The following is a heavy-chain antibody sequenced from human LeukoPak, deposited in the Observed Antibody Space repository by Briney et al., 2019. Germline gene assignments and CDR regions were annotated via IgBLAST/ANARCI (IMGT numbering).Heavy chain of an antibody. CDR2: ISYYRSYK. D-gene: IGHD3-22*01. J-gene: IGHJ4*02. Sequence: GRSLRLSCAASGFTFSYYTMHWVRQAPGKGLEWVAVISYYRSYKYYADSVKGRFTISRDNSKNTLYLQMNSLRAEDTAVYYCARVLNYYDSSGYYFSYWGQGTLVTVSS. CDR3: ARVLNYYDSSGYYFSY. V-gene: IGHV3-30-3*01. CDR1: GFTFSYYT.